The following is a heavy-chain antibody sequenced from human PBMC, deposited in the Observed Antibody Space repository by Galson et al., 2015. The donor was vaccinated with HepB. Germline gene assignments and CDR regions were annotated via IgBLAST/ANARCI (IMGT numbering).Heavy chain of an antibody. CDR2: TYYRSKWYN. Sequence: CAISGDSVSSNSAAWNWIRQSPSKGLEWLGRTYYRSKWYNDYAVSVKSRITINPDTSKNQFSLQLNSVTPEDTAVYYCAREVMGGLYVSYGMDVWGQGTTVTVSS. D-gene: IGHD3-16*01. CDR1: GDSVSSNSAA. V-gene: IGHV6-1*01. CDR3: AREVMGGLYVSYGMDV. J-gene: IGHJ6*02.